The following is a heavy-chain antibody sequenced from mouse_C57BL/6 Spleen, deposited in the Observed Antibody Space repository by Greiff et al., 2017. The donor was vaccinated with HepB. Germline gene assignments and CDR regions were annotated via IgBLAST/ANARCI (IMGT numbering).Heavy chain of an antibody. CDR2: ISSGSSTI. D-gene: IGHD1-1*01. CDR3: ARQTTVVAEEFDY. Sequence: EVHLVESGGGLVKPGGSLKLSCAASGFTFSDYGMHWVRQAPEKGLEWVAYISSGSSTIYYADTVKGRFTISRDNAKNTLFLQMTSLRSEDTAMYYCARQTTVVAEEFDYWGQGTTLTVSS. CDR1: GFTFSDYG. V-gene: IGHV5-17*01. J-gene: IGHJ2*01.